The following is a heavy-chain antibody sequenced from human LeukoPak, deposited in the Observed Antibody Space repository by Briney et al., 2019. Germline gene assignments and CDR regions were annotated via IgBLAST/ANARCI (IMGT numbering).Heavy chain of an antibody. J-gene: IGHJ6*02. D-gene: IGHD3-10*01. Sequence: GASVKVSCKASGYTFTSYDINWVRQATGQGLEWMGWMNPNSGNTGYAQKFQGRVTMTRNTSISTAYMELSSLRSEDTAVYYCARALIPNYYGSGSHGASYYYYYGMDVWGQGTTVTVSS. CDR2: MNPNSGNT. V-gene: IGHV1-8*01. CDR3: ARALIPNYYGSGSHGASYYYYYGMDV. CDR1: GYTFTSYD.